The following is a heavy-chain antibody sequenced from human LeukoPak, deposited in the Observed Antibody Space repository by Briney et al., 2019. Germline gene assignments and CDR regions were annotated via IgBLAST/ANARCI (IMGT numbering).Heavy chain of an antibody. CDR3: ARGYLGGYSYGRNNWFDP. CDR2: IYYSGST. D-gene: IGHD5-18*01. CDR1: GDSISSGVYY. J-gene: IGHJ5*02. Sequence: SETLSLTCTVSGDSISSGVYYWSWIRQHPGKGLEWIGYIYYSGSTYYNPSLKSRLTISVDTSKNQFSLKLSSVTAADTAVYYCARGYLGGYSYGRNNWFDPWGQGTLVTVSS. V-gene: IGHV4-31*03.